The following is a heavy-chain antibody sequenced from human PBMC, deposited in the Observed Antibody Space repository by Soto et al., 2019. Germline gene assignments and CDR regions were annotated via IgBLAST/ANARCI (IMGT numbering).Heavy chain of an antibody. CDR2: INPYNAKT. Sequence: ASVKVSCKASGYTFNNYGFSWVRQAPGQGLEWMGWINPYNAKTYYAEKVQGRVTVTTDTSTNTAYMELRRLTSDDTAVYYCARADAPGGRNSRTSIMDYWGQGTLVTVSS. D-gene: IGHD1-1*01. J-gene: IGHJ4*02. CDR3: ARADAPGGRNSRTSIMDY. V-gene: IGHV1-18*01. CDR1: GYTFNNYG.